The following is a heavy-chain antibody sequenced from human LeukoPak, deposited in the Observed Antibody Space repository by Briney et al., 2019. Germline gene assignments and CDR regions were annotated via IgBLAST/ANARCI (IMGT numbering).Heavy chain of an antibody. CDR3: ARVVGYCSSTSCYRYYYYMDV. D-gene: IGHD2-2*02. V-gene: IGHV4-34*01. Sequence: KPSETLSLTCAVYGGSFSGYYWSWIRQPPGKGLEWIGEINHSGSTNYNPSLKSRVTISVDTSKNQFSLKLSSVTAADTAVYHCARVVGYCSSTSCYRYYYYMDVWGKGTTVTVSS. CDR1: GGSFSGYY. J-gene: IGHJ6*03. CDR2: INHSGST.